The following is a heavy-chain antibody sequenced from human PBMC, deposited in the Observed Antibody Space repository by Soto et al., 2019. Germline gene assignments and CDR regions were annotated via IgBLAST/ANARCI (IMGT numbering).Heavy chain of an antibody. D-gene: IGHD6-19*01. J-gene: IGHJ4*02. Sequence: SVKVSCKASGGTFSSYAISWVRQAPGQGLEWMGGIIPIFGTANCAQKFQGRVTITADESTSTAYMELSSLRSEDTAVYYCAREETPGIAVAFDYWGQGTLVTVSS. V-gene: IGHV1-69*13. CDR3: AREETPGIAVAFDY. CDR2: IIPIFGTA. CDR1: GGTFSSYA.